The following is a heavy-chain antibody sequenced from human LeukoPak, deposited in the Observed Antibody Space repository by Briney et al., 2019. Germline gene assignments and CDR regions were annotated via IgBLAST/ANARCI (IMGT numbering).Heavy chain of an antibody. CDR2: IKQDGSEK. CDR1: GFTFSSYW. Sequence: GGSLRLSCAASGFTFSSYWMSWVRQAPGKGLEWVANIKQDGSEKYYVDSVKGRFTISRDNAKNSLYLQMNSLRAEDTAVYYCAKDPGSIAARLDYWGQGTLVTVSS. CDR3: AKDPGSIAARLDY. J-gene: IGHJ4*02. V-gene: IGHV3-7*01. D-gene: IGHD6-6*01.